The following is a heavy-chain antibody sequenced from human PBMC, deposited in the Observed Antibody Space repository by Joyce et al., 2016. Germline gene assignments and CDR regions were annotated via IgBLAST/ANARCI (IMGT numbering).Heavy chain of an antibody. CDR2: INRFSNYI. Sequence: EVQLVESGGGLVKPGRSLRLSCAASGFNFSTYSMNWVGQAPGKGLDWVSSINRFSNYIYYADSVKGRFTISRDNAKNSLYLQMNSLRGEDTALYYCARGLGSSWYNGFDPWGQGTPVTVSS. D-gene: IGHD6-13*01. V-gene: IGHV3-21*02. J-gene: IGHJ5*02. CDR3: ARGLGSSWYNGFDP. CDR1: GFNFSTYS.